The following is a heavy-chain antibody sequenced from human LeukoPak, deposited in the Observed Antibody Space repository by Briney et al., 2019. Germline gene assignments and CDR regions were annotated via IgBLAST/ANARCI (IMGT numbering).Heavy chain of an antibody. V-gene: IGHV3-48*03. J-gene: IGHJ6*02. CDR2: ISSSGGSI. CDR1: GFTFSSSD. CDR3: ARDRGYYSYYGMDV. Sequence: GGSLRLSCAASGFTFSSSDMNWVRQAPGKGLEWVSFISSSGGSIYYADSVKGRFTISRDNAKNSLYLQMNSLRAEDTAFYYCARDRGYYSYYGMDVWGQGTTVTVSS. D-gene: IGHD3-16*01.